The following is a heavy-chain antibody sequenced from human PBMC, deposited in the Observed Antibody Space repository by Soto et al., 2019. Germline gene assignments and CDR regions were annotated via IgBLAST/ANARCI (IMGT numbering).Heavy chain of an antibody. J-gene: IGHJ2*01. V-gene: IGHV1-69*01. CDR3: ARSIEDNYYDRRDNWYFDL. D-gene: IGHD3-22*01. CDR1: GGTFSSYA. Sequence: QVQLVQSGAEVKKPGSSVKVSCKASGGTFSSYAISGVRQAPGQGLAWMGGIIPICGTANYAQKFQGRVKITADESTSTAYMELSSLRSEGTAVYYCARSIEDNYYDRRDNWYFDLWGRGTLVTVSS. CDR2: IIPICGTA.